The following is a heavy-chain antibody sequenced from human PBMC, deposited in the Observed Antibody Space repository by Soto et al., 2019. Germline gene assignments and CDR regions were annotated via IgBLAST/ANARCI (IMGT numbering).Heavy chain of an antibody. CDR2: INTNTGNP. CDR3: AREYSSGWMDNYYYYYGMDV. J-gene: IGHJ6*02. V-gene: IGHV7-4-1*01. CDR1: GYTFTSYA. Sequence: GASVKVSCKASGYTFTSYAMNWVRQAPGQGLEWMGWINTNTGNPTYAQGFTGRFVFSLDTSVSTAYLQICSLKAEDTAVYYCAREYSSGWMDNYYYYYGMDVWSQGTTVTVSS. D-gene: IGHD6-19*01.